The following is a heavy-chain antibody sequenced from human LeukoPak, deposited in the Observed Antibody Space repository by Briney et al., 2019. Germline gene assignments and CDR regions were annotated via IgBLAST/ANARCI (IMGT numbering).Heavy chain of an antibody. CDR1: GLTFSSYN. CDR3: ARGADYGSGSYYRDY. V-gene: IGHV3-21*01. J-gene: IGHJ4*02. Sequence: GGSLRLSCAASGLTFSSYNMNWVRQAPGKGLEWVPSISSSGTYIYYADSVKGRFTISRDNAKNSLYLQMNSLRADDTAVYYCARGADYGSGSYYRDYWGQGTLVTVSS. D-gene: IGHD3-10*01. CDR2: ISSSGTYI.